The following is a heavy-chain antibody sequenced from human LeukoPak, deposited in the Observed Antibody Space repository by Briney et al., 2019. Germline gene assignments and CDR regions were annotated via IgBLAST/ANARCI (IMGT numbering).Heavy chain of an antibody. CDR2: ISYDASNK. CDR3: ARDRRIYCGGDCFDAFDI. Sequence: GRSLRLSCAASVFTFSSYSMHWVRQAPSKGREWVAVISYDASNKYYADSVKGRFTISRDNSKNTLYLQMNSLRAEDTAVYYCARDRRIYCGGDCFDAFDIWGQGTMVTVSS. CDR1: VFTFSSYS. D-gene: IGHD2-21*02. J-gene: IGHJ3*02. V-gene: IGHV3-30-3*01.